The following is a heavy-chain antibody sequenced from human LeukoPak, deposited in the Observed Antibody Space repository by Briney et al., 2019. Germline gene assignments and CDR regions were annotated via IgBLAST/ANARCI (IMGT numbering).Heavy chain of an antibody. V-gene: IGHV4-4*07. Sequence: PSETLSLTCTVSGGSISSYHWSWIRQPAGKGLEWIGRIYTSGSTNYNPSLKSRVTMSVDTSKNQFSLKMNSVTAADTAVYYCATLGGYNSLYFDYWGQGTLVTVSS. CDR3: ATLGGYNSLYFDY. J-gene: IGHJ4*02. CDR1: GGSISSYH. D-gene: IGHD3-16*01. CDR2: IYTSGST.